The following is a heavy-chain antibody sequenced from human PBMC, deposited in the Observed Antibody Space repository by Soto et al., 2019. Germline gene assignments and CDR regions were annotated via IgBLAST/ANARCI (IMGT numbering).Heavy chain of an antibody. J-gene: IGHJ4*02. D-gene: IGHD2-15*01. Sequence: QLQLQESGPGLVKPSETLSLTCTVSGGSISSSSYYWGWIRQPPGKGLEWIGSIYYSGSTYYNPSLKSRVTISVDTSKNQFSLKLSSVTAADTAVYYCARSLGYCSGGSCRILDYWGQGTLVTVSS. CDR2: IYYSGST. V-gene: IGHV4-39*01. CDR1: GGSISSSSYY. CDR3: ARSLGYCSGGSCRILDY.